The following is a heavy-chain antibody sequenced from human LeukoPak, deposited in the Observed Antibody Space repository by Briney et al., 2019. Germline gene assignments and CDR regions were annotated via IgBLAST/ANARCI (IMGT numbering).Heavy chain of an antibody. CDR1: GFSFSIYW. D-gene: IGHD3-10*01. V-gene: IGHV3-7*01. CDR2: INKDGSEK. CDR3: ARGRGSGSYQY. Sequence: GGSLRLSCAASGFSFSIYWMSWVRQAPGKGLEWVANINKDGSEKGYVDSVKGRFTISRDNTKNSVYLQMNSLRAEDTAVYYCARGRGSGSYQYWGQGTLVTVSS. J-gene: IGHJ4*02.